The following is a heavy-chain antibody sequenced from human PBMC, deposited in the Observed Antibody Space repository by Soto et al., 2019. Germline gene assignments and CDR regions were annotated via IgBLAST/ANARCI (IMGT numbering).Heavy chain of an antibody. CDR1: GFTFSDYA. D-gene: IGHD3-10*01. CDR2: LSGSGSST. Sequence: VGSLRLSCAVSGFTFSDYAMSWVRQAPGKGLEWVSSLSGSGSSTYYADSVSGRFTISRDNLKNTVYLQMNSLRVEDTAIYYCAKGGEFRSYYYAMHVWGQGTTVTVSS. CDR3: AKGGEFRSYYYAMHV. V-gene: IGHV3-23*01. J-gene: IGHJ6*02.